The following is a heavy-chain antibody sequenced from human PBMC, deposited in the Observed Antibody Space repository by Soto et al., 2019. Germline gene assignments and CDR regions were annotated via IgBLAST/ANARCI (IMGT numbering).Heavy chain of an antibody. J-gene: IGHJ1*01. CDR3: ARDLPPYSSSSIAEYFQH. CDR2: IKQDGSEK. D-gene: IGHD6-6*01. CDR1: GFTFSSYW. V-gene: IGHV3-7*01. Sequence: GGSLRLSCAASGFTFSSYWMSWVRQAPGKGLEWVANIKQDGSEKYYVDSVKGRFTISRDNAKNSLYLQMNSLRAEDTAVYYCARDLPPYSSSSIAEYFQHWGQGTLVTVSS.